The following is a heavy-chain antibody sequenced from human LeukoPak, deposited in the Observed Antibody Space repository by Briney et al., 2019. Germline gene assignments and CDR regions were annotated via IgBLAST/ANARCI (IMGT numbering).Heavy chain of an antibody. J-gene: IGHJ4*02. CDR1: GFTFSSHR. V-gene: IGHV3-64*01. D-gene: IGHD6-19*01. CDR3: ARRGSGWDFDY. CDR2: IRSNGGST. Sequence: GGSLRLSCVASGFTFSSHRMHWVRQAPGKGLEYVSGIRSNGGSTYFAKSVKGRFTISRDNSKNTLDLQMGSLRAEDMAVYYCARRGSGWDFDYWGQGTLVTVSS.